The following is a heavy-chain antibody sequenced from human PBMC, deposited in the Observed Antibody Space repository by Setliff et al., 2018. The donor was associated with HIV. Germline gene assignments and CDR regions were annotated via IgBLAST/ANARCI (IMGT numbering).Heavy chain of an antibody. CDR2: IHNSGTT. CDR1: DASITADTFY. Sequence: SETLSLTCTVSDASITADTFYWSWLRQPPGKGPEWIGYIHNSGTTHYNPAFESRLIISLDMSNNRFSLNLASVTAADTAVYYCARITMVRGVYYGMDVWGQGTTVTVS. J-gene: IGHJ6*02. CDR3: ARITMVRGVYYGMDV. V-gene: IGHV4-30-4*08. D-gene: IGHD3-10*01.